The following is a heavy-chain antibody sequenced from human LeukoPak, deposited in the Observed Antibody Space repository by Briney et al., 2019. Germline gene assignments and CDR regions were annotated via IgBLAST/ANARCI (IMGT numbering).Heavy chain of an antibody. CDR3: ARQGYDILTGYIDAFDI. V-gene: IGHV4-59*08. CDR2: VHNSGRS. J-gene: IGHJ3*02. D-gene: IGHD3-9*01. CDR1: GGSIGTYY. Sequence: SETLSLTCTVSGGSIGTYYWSWIRQPPGKGLEWIAYVHNSGRSNYNPSLKSRATISLDTSKNQFSLKLRSVTAADTAIYYCARQGYDILTGYIDAFDIWGQGTMVTVSS.